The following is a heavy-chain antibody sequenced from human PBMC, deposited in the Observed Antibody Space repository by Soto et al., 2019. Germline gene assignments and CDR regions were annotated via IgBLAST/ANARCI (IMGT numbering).Heavy chain of an antibody. CDR3: ARDSGYCSGGSCSIPWFDP. CDR1: GGSISSGDYY. CDR2: IYYSGST. Sequence: SETLSLTCTVSGGSISSGDYYWSWILHPPGKGLEWIGYIYYSGSTYYNPSLKSRVTISVDTSKNQFSLKLSSVTAADTAVYYCARDSGYCSGGSCSIPWFDPWGQGTLATVSS. J-gene: IGHJ5*02. D-gene: IGHD2-15*01. V-gene: IGHV4-30-4*01.